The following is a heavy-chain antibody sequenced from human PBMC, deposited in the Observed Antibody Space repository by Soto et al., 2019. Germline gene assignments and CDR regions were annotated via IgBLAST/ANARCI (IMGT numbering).Heavy chain of an antibody. Sequence: GGSLRLSCAASGFTFSSYGMHWVRQAPGKGLEWVAVIWYDGSNKYYADSVKGRFTISRDNSKNTLYLQMNSLRAEDTAVYYCARDSHDFWSGNNPAARIYYYYYYMDVWGKGTTVTVSS. J-gene: IGHJ6*03. CDR3: ARDSHDFWSGNNPAARIYYYYYYMDV. CDR1: GFTFSSYG. CDR2: IWYDGSNK. V-gene: IGHV3-33*01. D-gene: IGHD3-3*01.